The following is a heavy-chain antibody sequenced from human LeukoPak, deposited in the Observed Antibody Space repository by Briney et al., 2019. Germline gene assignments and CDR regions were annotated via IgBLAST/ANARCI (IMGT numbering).Heavy chain of an antibody. CDR2: IIPILGIA. D-gene: IGHD6-19*01. V-gene: IGHV1-69*04. CDR3: ARVSSGWFDAFDI. Sequence: GASVKVSCKASGGTFSSNAISWVRQAPGQGLEWMGRIIPILGIANYAQKFQGRVTITADKSTSTAYMELSSLRSEDTAVYYCARVSSGWFDAFDIWGQGTMVTVSS. CDR1: GGTFSSNA. J-gene: IGHJ3*02.